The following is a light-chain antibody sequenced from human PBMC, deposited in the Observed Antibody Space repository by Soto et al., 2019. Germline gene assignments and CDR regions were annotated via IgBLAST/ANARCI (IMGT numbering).Light chain of an antibody. CDR1: QNIAIF. Sequence: DIEMTQCPSSLSASVGDRITNSCRAIQNIAIFVNWYQHKPGKAPRLLIHAASTLHGGVPSRFSGSGSGTEFTLTISSLQPEDFATYYCQQLRMYPSTFGGGTKVDIK. CDR3: QQLRMYPST. CDR2: AAS. V-gene: IGKV1-9*01. J-gene: IGKJ4*01.